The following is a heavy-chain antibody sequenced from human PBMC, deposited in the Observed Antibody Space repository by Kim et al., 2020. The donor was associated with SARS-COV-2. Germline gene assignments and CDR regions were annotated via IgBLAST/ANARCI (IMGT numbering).Heavy chain of an antibody. V-gene: IGHV3-48*03. Sequence: GGSLRLSCAASGFTFSSYEMNWVRQAPGKGLEWVSYISSSGSTIYYADSVKGRFTISRDNAKNSLYLQMNSLRAEDTAVYYCARGVTAIPPDYYYGMDVWGQGTTVTVSS. CDR3: ARGVTAIPPDYYYGMDV. CDR2: ISSSGSTI. J-gene: IGHJ6*02. D-gene: IGHD2-21*02. CDR1: GFTFSSYE.